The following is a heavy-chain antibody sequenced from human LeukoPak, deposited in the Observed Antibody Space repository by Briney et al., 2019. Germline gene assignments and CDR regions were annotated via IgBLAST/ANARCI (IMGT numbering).Heavy chain of an antibody. D-gene: IGHD2-2*01. Sequence: SQTLSLTCTVAVGSISSGGYYWSWIRQPPGKGLEWIAYISAAGTTFYNPSLKSRVTISLDRSKNQFSLNLTSITAADTAVYYCAGQNVPTPHDYWGQGTQVTVSS. CDR1: VGSISSGGYY. CDR3: AGQNVPTPHDY. J-gene: IGHJ4*02. CDR2: ISAAGTT. V-gene: IGHV4-30-2*01.